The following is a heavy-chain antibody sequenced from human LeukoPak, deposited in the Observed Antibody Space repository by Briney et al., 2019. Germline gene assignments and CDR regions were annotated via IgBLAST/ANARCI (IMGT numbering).Heavy chain of an antibody. CDR3: TTEMAKGAFDI. CDR2: IKSKTDGGTT. CDR1: GFTFSNAW. Sequence: GGSLRLSCAASGFTFSNAWMSWVRQAPGKGLEWVGRIKSKTDGGTTDYAAPVKGRFTISRDDSKNTLHLQMNSLKTEDTAVYYCTTEMAKGAFDIWGQGTMVTVSS. V-gene: IGHV3-15*01. J-gene: IGHJ3*02. D-gene: IGHD5-24*01.